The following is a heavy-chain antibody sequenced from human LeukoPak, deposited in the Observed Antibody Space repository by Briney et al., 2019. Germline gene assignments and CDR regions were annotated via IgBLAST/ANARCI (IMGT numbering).Heavy chain of an antibody. V-gene: IGHV4-59*01. CDR2: VYSSGST. Sequence: SETLSLTCTVSGGSISNYYWSWIRQPPGRGLEWIGYVYSSGSTNYNPSLKSRVTISVDTSKNQLSLKPSSVTAADTAVYYCARGPTRYYFDYWGQGTLVTVSS. CDR3: ARGPTRYYFDY. J-gene: IGHJ4*02. CDR1: GGSISNYY.